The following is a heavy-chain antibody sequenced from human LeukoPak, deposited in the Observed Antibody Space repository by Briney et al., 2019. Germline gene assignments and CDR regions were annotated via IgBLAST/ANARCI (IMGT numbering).Heavy chain of an antibody. J-gene: IGHJ6*03. CDR1: GYTFTSYD. V-gene: IGHV1-8*01. CDR2: MNPNSGNT. CDR3: ARGLSYCSGGSCWVGAIYYYYYMDV. D-gene: IGHD2-15*01. Sequence: GASVKVSCKASGYTFTSYDINWVRQATGQGLEWMGWMNPNSGNTGYAQKFQGRVTITRNTSISTAYMELSSLRSEDTAVYYCARGLSYCSGGSCWVGAIYYYYYMDVWGKGTTVTVSS.